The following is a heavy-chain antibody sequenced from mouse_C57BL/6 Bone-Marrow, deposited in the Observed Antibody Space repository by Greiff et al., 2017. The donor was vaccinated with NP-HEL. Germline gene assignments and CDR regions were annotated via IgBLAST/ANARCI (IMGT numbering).Heavy chain of an antibody. CDR2: IYPRSGNT. D-gene: IGHD2-5*01. CDR3: ARERYYSNYGNAMDY. CDR1: GYTFTSYG. J-gene: IGHJ4*01. V-gene: IGHV1-81*01. Sequence: QVQLQQSGAELARPGASVKLSCKASGYTFTSYGISWVKQRTGQGLEWIGEIYPRSGNTYYNEKFKGKATLTADKSSSTAYMELRSLTSEDSAVYFCARERYYSNYGNAMDYWGQGTSVTVSS.